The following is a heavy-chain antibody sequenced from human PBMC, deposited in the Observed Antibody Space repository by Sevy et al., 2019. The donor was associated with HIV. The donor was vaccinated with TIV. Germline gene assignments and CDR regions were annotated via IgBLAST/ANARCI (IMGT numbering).Heavy chain of an antibody. CDR3: GRTSPRGGFDY. J-gene: IGHJ4*02. Sequence: ASVKVSCKASGYTFTNYYMHWVRQAPGQGLEWMGIINPSDVSTVYAQKFQGRVTMTRDTSTSTVYMELSSLRSDDTAVYYCGRTSPRGGFDYWGQGALSPSPQ. CDR1: GYTFTNYY. D-gene: IGHD3-16*01. V-gene: IGHV1-46*03. CDR2: INPSDVST.